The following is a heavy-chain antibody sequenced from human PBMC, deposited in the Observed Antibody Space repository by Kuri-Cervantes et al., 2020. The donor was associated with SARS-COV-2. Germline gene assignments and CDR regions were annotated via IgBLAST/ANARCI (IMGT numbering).Heavy chain of an antibody. V-gene: IGHV4-34*01. CDR2: INHSGST. Sequence: GSLRLSCAVYGGSFSGYYWSWIRQPPGQGLEWIGEINHSGSTNYNPSLKSRVTISVDTSKNQFSLKLSSVTAADTAVYYCAGGYYYYSSGPVIRYYFDYWGQGTLVTVSS. D-gene: IGHD3-22*01. CDR1: GGSFSGYY. J-gene: IGHJ4*02. CDR3: AGGYYYYSSGPVIRYYFDY.